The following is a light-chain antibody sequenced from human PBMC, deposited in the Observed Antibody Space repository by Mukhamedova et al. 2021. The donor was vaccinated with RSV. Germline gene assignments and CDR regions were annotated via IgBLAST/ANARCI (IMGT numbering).Light chain of an antibody. CDR3: SSHRRGGTFVV. J-gene: IGLJ2*01. CDR2: VS. Sequence: VSIQASGVPDGFSGSKSGNTASMTISGFQAEDEADYYCSSHRRGGTFVVFGGGTKLTVL. V-gene: IGLV2-18*02.